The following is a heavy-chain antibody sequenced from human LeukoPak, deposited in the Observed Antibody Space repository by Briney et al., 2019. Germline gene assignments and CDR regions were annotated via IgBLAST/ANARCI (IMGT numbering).Heavy chain of an antibody. V-gene: IGHV3-74*01. Sequence: TGGSLRLSCAASGFTFSSYWMHWVRQAPGEGLVWVSRINSDGSSTSYADSVKGRFTISRDNAKNTLYLQMNSLRAEDTAVYYCAYDYVWGTLDYWGQGTLVTVSS. D-gene: IGHD3-16*01. J-gene: IGHJ4*02. CDR1: GFTFSSYW. CDR2: INSDGSST. CDR3: AYDYVWGTLDY.